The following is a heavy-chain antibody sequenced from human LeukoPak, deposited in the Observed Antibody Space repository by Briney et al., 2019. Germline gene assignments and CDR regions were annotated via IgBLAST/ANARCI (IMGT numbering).Heavy chain of an antibody. D-gene: IGHD2-15*01. CDR2: ISAHNGNT. Sequence: ASVKVSCKASGYTFTSYGISWVRQAPGQGLEWMGWISAHNGNTNYAQKLQGRVTMTTETLTSTVYMELRSLRSDDTAVYYCARENYCSGGGCYAGALDIWGQGTIVTVSS. CDR3: ARENYCSGGGCYAGALDI. J-gene: IGHJ3*02. V-gene: IGHV1-18*01. CDR1: GYTFTSYG.